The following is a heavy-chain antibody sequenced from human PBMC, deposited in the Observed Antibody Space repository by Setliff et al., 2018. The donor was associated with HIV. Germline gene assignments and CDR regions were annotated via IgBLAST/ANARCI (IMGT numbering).Heavy chain of an antibody. J-gene: IGHJ4*01. CDR2: IYSSGST. CDR1: GGSISSGNYY. CDR3: ARLGYYNFWSGYWTDY. D-gene: IGHD3-3*01. Sequence: SETLSLTCTVSGGSISSGNYYWSWIRQPAGKGLEWIGHIYSSGSTSYNPSLKSRVTISVDTSKNQFSLKLTSVTAADTAVYYCARLGYYNFWSGYWTDYWGHGTLVTVSS. V-gene: IGHV4-61*09.